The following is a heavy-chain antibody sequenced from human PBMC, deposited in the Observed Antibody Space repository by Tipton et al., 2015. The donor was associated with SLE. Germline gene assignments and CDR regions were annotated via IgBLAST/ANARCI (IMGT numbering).Heavy chain of an antibody. V-gene: IGHV3-74*01. CDR2: INSDGSST. CDR3: ARDGRYCSGGSCYDY. Sequence: AVSGFTFSSYWMHWVRQAPGKGLVWVSRINSDGSSTSYADSVKGRFTISRDNAKNTLYLQMNSLRAEDTAVYYCARDGRYCSGGSCYDYWGQGTLVTVSS. D-gene: IGHD2-15*01. J-gene: IGHJ4*02. CDR1: GFTFSSYW.